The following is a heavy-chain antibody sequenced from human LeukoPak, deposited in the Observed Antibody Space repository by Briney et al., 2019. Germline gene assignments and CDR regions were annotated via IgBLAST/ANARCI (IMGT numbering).Heavy chain of an antibody. V-gene: IGHV5-51*01. CDR3: ARLGGDTYYFGSASYPNWYFDL. J-gene: IGHJ2*01. D-gene: IGHD3-10*01. CDR2: IYPDDSDT. Sequence: GESLKISCQASGYTFTTYWIGWLRQMPGKGLECMGIIYPDDSDTTYSPSFQGQVTISADKSFSTAYLQWSSLKASDTAIYYCARLGGDTYYFGSASYPNWYFDLWGRGTLVTVSS. CDR1: GYTFTTYW.